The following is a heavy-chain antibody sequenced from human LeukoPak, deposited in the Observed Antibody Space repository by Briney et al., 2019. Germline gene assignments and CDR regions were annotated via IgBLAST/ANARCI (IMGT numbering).Heavy chain of an antibody. CDR2: ISGNGGST. J-gene: IGHJ5*02. CDR3: ARDGIAVAGWFDP. V-gene: IGHV3-23*01. Sequence: PGGSLRLSCATSGFTFNIYALSWVRQAPGKGLEWVSAISGNGGSTYYADSVKGRFTISRDNAKNSVYLQMNSLRPEDTAVYYCARDGIAVAGWFDPWGQGTLVTVSS. D-gene: IGHD6-19*01. CDR1: GFTFNIYA.